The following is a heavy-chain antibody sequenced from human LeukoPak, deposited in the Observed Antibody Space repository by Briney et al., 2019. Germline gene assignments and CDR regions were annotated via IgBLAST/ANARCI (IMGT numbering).Heavy chain of an antibody. Sequence: ASVKVSCKASGYTFTSYDINWVRQATGQGLEWMGWMNSNSGNTGYAQKFQGRVTMTRNTSISTAYMELSSLRSEDTAVYYCARGLFRGVRGVHPYPGYWGQGTLVTVSS. J-gene: IGHJ4*02. V-gene: IGHV1-8*01. CDR2: MNSNSGNT. D-gene: IGHD3-10*01. CDR3: ARGLFRGVRGVHPYPGY. CDR1: GYTFTSYD.